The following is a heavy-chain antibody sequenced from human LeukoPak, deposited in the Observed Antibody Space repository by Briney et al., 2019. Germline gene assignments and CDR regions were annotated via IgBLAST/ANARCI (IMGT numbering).Heavy chain of an antibody. CDR1: GGSISSGDYY. V-gene: IGHV4-30-4*08. Sequence: MPSQTLSLTCTVSGGSISSGDYYWSWIRQPPGKGLEWIGYIYYSGSTYYNPSLKSRVTISVDTSKNQFSLKLSSVTAADTAVYYCARHDYGGKEAFDIWGQGTMVTVSS. CDR3: ARHDYGGKEAFDI. CDR2: IYYSGST. J-gene: IGHJ3*02. D-gene: IGHD4-23*01.